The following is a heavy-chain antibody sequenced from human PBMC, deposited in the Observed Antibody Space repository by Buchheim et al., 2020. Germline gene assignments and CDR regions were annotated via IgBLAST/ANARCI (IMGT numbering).Heavy chain of an antibody. CDR3: ARGPLVSSGVPNDY. CDR1: GGSFSGYY. Sequence: QVQLQQWGAGLLKPSETLSLTCAVYGGSFSGYYWTWIRQPPGKGLEWIGEINHSGSTNYNPSLKSRVTTSVDTSKNQFSLTLSSVTAADTAVYYCARGPLVSSGVPNDYWGQGTL. J-gene: IGHJ4*02. D-gene: IGHD3-22*01. CDR2: INHSGST. V-gene: IGHV4-34*01.